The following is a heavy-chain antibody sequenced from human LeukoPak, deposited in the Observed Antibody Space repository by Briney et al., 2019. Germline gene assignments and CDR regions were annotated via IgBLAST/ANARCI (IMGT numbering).Heavy chain of an antibody. V-gene: IGHV3-74*01. CDR1: GFTFSNYW. CDR2: INSDGRII. Sequence: PGGSLRLSCAASGFTFSNYWMHWVRQVPGKGLVWVSHINSDGRIINYADSVKGRFTISRDNAKNTLYLQMNGLRVEDTAVYYCARGRGWYSDLWGRGTLVTVSS. J-gene: IGHJ2*01. D-gene: IGHD3-10*01. CDR3: ARGRGWYSDL.